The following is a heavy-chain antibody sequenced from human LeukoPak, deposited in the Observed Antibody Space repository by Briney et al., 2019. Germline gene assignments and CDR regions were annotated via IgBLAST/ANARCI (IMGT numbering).Heavy chain of an antibody. CDR3: ARDSATPPDYYYYMDV. D-gene: IGHD5-24*01. Sequence: GGSLRLSCAASGFTFSSYSMNWVRQAPGKGLEWVSSISSSSSYIYYADSVKGRFTISRDKAKNSLYLQMNSLRAEDTAVYYCARDSATPPDYYYYMDVWGKGTTVTVSS. CDR1: GFTFSSYS. V-gene: IGHV3-21*01. CDR2: ISSSSSYI. J-gene: IGHJ6*03.